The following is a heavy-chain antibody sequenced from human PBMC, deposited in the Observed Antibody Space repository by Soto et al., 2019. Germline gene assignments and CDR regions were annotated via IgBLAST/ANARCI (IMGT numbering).Heavy chain of an antibody. CDR1: GGTFSRYT. J-gene: IGHJ5*02. V-gene: IGHV1-69*02. Sequence: QVQLVQSGAEVKKPGSSVKVSCKASGGTFSRYTINWVRQAPGQGLEWMGRIIPIAAIANYTQKFQGRVTITVDTPSTTAYMELSRLRSDATAVYYCARGSTIVRGAPSWFDPWGQGTLVTVSS. CDR2: IIPIAAIA. D-gene: IGHD3-10*01. CDR3: ARGSTIVRGAPSWFDP.